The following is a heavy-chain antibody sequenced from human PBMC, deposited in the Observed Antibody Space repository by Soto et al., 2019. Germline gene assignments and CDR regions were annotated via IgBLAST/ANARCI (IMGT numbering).Heavy chain of an antibody. CDR1: GFPFSSYS. D-gene: IGHD3-3*01. CDR3: ARKGVAFDY. CDR2: ISTTSSSI. V-gene: IGHV3-48*02. J-gene: IGHJ4*02. Sequence: PGGSLRLSCAASGFPFSSYSMHLVRQAPGKGLEWISYISTTSSSIYYADSVKGRFTISRDNAKNSLFLQMNSLRDEDTAVYYCARKGVAFDYWGQGALVNVSS.